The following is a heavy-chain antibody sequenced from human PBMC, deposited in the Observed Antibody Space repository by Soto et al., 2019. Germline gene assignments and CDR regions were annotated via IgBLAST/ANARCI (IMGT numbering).Heavy chain of an antibody. Sequence: GGSMRLSCAASGFTFSSYAMSWVRQAPGKGREWVSAISGSGGGTYYAASVQGRFTTSRHDSKIAQYLQMNSLRAEDTAEYYCATGAPPTYCGGSRDYYDGLDVWGQGTTVTVSS. CDR3: ATGAPPTYCGGSRDYYDGLDV. D-gene: IGHD2-21*01. CDR2: ISGSGGGT. V-gene: IGHV3-23*01. CDR1: GFTFSSYA. J-gene: IGHJ6*02.